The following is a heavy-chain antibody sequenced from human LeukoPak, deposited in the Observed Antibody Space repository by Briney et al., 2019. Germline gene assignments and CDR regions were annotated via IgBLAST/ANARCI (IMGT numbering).Heavy chain of an antibody. CDR3: ARVRYSYGYYYYGMDV. V-gene: IGHV4-39*07. D-gene: IGHD5-18*01. J-gene: IGHJ6*02. CDR1: GGSISSSSYY. CDR2: IYYSGST. Sequence: PSETLSPTCTVSGGSISSSSYYWGWIRQPPGKGLEGIGSIYYSGSTNYNPPLKSRVTISVDTSKDQFSLKLSSVTAADTAVYYCARVRYSYGYYYYGMDVWGQGTTVTVSS.